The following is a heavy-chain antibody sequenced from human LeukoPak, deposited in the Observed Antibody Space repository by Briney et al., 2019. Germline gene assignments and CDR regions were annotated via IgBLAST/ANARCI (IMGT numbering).Heavy chain of an antibody. D-gene: IGHD3-22*01. V-gene: IGHV4-59*01. J-gene: IGHJ4*02. CDR1: GGSISSYY. CDR2: IYYSGNT. Sequence: SETLSLTCTVSGGSISSYYWSWIRQPPGKGLEWIGYIYYSGNTNYNPSLKSRVTISVDTSKNQFSLKLSSVTAADTAMYYCARDKGEYYDSSGYPDYWGQGTLVTVSS. CDR3: ARDKGEYYDSSGYPDY.